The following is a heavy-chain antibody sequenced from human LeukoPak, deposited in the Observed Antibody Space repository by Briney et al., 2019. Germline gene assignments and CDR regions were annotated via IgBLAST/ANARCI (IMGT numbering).Heavy chain of an antibody. Sequence: GGSLRLSCAASGFTFSNAWMAWVRQVPGKGLEWLGRIKSKTDGETPDYAARGRGKFFSTRDDRKDTLYVEINSLKTEDTGIYYCTIVLRPYRGSGYRNWFDPWGRGTLVTVSS. D-gene: IGHD3-22*01. CDR1: GFTFSNAW. V-gene: IGHV3-15*01. CDR3: TIVLRPYRGSGYRNWFDP. CDR2: IKSKTDGETP. J-gene: IGHJ5*02.